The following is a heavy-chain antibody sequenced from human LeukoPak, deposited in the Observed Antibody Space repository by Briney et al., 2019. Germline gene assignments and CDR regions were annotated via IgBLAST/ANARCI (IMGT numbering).Heavy chain of an antibody. CDR1: GFSLWTSG. V-gene: IGHV3-30*18. CDR2: TTHDGMYT. D-gene: IGHD4-23*01. Sequence: GGSLRLSCAASGFSLWTSGIHWVRQAPGKGLEWLSLTTHDGMYTNYADSVKGRFTISTDTSKNTVYLQMNSLRPEDTAVYYCTKGGGISANPLDPWGQGTLVIVSS. J-gene: IGHJ5*02. CDR3: TKGGGISANPLDP.